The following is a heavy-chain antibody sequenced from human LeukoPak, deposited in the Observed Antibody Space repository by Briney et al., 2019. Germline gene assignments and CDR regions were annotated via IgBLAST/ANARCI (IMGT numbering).Heavy chain of an antibody. CDR2: ISPYNGNT. V-gene: IGHV1-18*01. J-gene: IGHJ4*02. Sequence: ASVKVSCKASGYTFSTYGVNWVRQAPGQGLEWMGSISPYNGNTNYAQNLQGRVTMTTDTSTSTAYMELRSLTSDDTAVYYCARAGGSWAPDYWGQGTLVTASS. CDR3: ARAGGSWAPDY. D-gene: IGHD6-13*01. CDR1: GYTFSTYG.